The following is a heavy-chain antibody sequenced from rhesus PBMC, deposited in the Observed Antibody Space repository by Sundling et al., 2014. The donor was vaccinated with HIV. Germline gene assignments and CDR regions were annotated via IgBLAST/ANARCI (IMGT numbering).Heavy chain of an antibody. CDR3: ARAPGRYYGLDS. Sequence: QVQLQESGPGLVKPSETLSLTCAVSGVSISGYYWNWIRQPPGKGLEWIGYIGGSSGSTSYNPSLTSRVTISTDTSKNQFSLKLSSVTAADTAVYYCARAPGRYYGLDSWGQGVVVTVSS. CDR2: IGGSSGST. CDR1: GVSISGYY. V-gene: IGHV4-165*01. J-gene: IGHJ6*01.